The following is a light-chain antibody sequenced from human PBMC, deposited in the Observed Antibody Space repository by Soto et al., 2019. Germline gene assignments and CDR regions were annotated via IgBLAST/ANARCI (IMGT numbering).Light chain of an antibody. CDR3: QKGFTTPWT. CDR2: AES. V-gene: IGKV1-39*01. J-gene: IGKJ1*01. CDR1: QGISTY. Sequence: DIQMTQSPSFLSASVGDRLTITCGASQGISTYLNWYRQKPGKAPELLIYAESSLQSGVPYRFSGSGSATDFTLTIGSLQPEDSATYYCQKGFTTPWTCGQGTQVDIK.